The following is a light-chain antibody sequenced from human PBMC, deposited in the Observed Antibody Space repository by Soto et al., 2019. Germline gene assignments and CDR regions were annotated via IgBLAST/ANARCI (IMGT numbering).Light chain of an antibody. CDR3: QQYAGSPTT. CDR1: QSVGNAF. J-gene: IGKJ1*01. CDR2: GTS. V-gene: IGKV3-20*01. Sequence: EIVLTQSPGTLSLSPGERATLSCRASQSVGNAFLGWYQQKPGQAPRLLMYGTSGRANGIPDRFSGSGSGTDFTLTISRLEPEDFAVYYCQQYAGSPTTFGQGTKVEIK.